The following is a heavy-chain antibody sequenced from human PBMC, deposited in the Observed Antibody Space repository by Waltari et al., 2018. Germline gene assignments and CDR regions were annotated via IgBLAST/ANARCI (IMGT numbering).Heavy chain of an antibody. CDR3: ARVSSSGWGDY. V-gene: IGHV4-34*01. CDR2: INHSGST. J-gene: IGHJ4*02. CDR1: GGSFSGYY. Sequence: QVQLQQWGEGLLKPSETLPLTCADYGGSFSGYYWSWIRQPPGKGLEWIGEINHSGSTNYNPSLKSRVTISVDTSKNQFSLKLSSVTAADTAVYYCARVSSSGWGDYWGQGTLVTVSS. D-gene: IGHD6-19*01.